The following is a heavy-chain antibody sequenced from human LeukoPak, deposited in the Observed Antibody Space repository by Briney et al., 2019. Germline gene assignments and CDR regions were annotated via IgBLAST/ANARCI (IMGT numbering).Heavy chain of an antibody. V-gene: IGHV1-18*01. CDR2: ISAYNGNT. CDR3: ARTTDFWSGYGYFDY. CDR1: GYTFTSYG. J-gene: IGHJ4*02. D-gene: IGHD3-3*01. Sequence: GASVKVSCKASGYTFTSYGISWVRQAPGQGLEWMGWISAYNGNTNYAQQLQGSITMTTDTSTSTAYKELRSLRSDDTAVYYCARTTDFWSGYGYFDYWGQGTLVTVSS.